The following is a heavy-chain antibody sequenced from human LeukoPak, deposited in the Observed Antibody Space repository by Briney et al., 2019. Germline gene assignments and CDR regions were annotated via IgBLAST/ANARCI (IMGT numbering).Heavy chain of an antibody. J-gene: IGHJ3*02. V-gene: IGHV3-7*01. CDR1: GFTFSSYS. CDR2: IKQDGSEK. Sequence: GGSLRLSGAVSGFTFSSYSMSWVHQAPGKGLEWVANIKQDGSEKYYVDSVKGRFTISRDNAKNSLYLQMNSLRAEDTAVYYCARVSGDYYDSSGYPGPDAFDIWGQGTMVTVSS. D-gene: IGHD3-22*01. CDR3: ARVSGDYYDSSGYPGPDAFDI.